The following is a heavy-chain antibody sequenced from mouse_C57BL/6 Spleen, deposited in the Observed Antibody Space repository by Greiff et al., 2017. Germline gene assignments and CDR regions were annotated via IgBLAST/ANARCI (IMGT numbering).Heavy chain of an antibody. CDR2: IDPSDSET. CDR1: GYTFTSYW. J-gene: IGHJ4*01. Sequence: QVQLQQPGAELVRPGSSVKLSCKASGYTFTSYWMHWVKQRPIQGLEWIGNIDPSDSETHYNQKFKDKATLTVDKSSSTAYMQISSLTSEDSAVYYCARSDDGYAMDYWGQGTSVTVSS. V-gene: IGHV1-52*01. D-gene: IGHD2-12*01. CDR3: ARSDDGYAMDY.